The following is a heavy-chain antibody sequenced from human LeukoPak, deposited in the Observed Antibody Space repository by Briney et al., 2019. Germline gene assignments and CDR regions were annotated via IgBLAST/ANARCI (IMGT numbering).Heavy chain of an antibody. J-gene: IGHJ4*02. D-gene: IGHD3-10*01. CDR1: GFTFSSYA. CDR3: ALTYYSPYYFDY. V-gene: IGHV3-23*01. CDR2: ISGSGGST. Sequence: GGSLRPSCEASGFTFSSYAMSWVRQAPGKGLEGVSAISGSGGSTYYADSVKGRFTISRDNSKNTLYLQMNSLRAEDTAVYYCALTYYSPYYFDYWGQGTLVTVSS.